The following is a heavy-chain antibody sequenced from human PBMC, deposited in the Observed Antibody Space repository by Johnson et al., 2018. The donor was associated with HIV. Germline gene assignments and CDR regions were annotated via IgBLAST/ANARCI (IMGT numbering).Heavy chain of an antibody. V-gene: IGHV3-20*04. Sequence: VQLVESGGGVVRPGGSLKLSCAASGFIFHNYGMAWVRQAPGMGLEWVSGIDWNGGSTFYADSVKGRFTISRDNAKNSVYLQMNSLRAEDTALYYCVRGIVVVVAAGRADAFDIWGQGTMVTVSS. CDR3: VRGIVVVVAAGRADAFDI. CDR1: GFIFHNYG. D-gene: IGHD2-15*01. CDR2: IDWNGGST. J-gene: IGHJ3*02.